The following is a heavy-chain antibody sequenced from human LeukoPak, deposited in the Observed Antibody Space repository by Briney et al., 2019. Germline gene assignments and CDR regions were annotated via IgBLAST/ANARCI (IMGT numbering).Heavy chain of an antibody. CDR1: GFTFSSYW. V-gene: IGHV3-7*04. CDR3: ARASSSSDY. D-gene: IGHD6-6*01. Sequence: GGSLRLSCAASGFTFSSYWMSWVRQAPGKGLEWVANLKQDGTEKYYVDSVRGRFTISRDNAKNSLYLQMNSLRAEDTAVYYCARASSSSDYWGQGTLVTVSS. CDR2: LKQDGTEK. J-gene: IGHJ4*02.